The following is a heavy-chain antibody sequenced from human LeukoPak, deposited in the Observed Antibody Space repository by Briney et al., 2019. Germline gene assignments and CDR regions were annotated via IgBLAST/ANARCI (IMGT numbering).Heavy chain of an antibody. D-gene: IGHD3-22*01. Sequence: PSETLSLTCTVSGDSISSGGYSWSWIRQPPGKGLEWIGYIYHIGYISQSGNIYQNPSLKSRVTISLDTSRNQFSLKLSSVTAADTAMYYCARSPLAFYDSSGYPRVWFDPWGQGTLVTVSS. CDR2: ISQSGNI. V-gene: IGHV4-30-2*01. J-gene: IGHJ5*02. CDR3: ARSPLAFYDSSGYPRVWFDP. CDR1: GDSISSGGYS.